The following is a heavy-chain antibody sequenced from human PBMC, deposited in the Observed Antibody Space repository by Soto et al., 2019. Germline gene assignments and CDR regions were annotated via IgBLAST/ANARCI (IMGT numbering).Heavy chain of an antibody. V-gene: IGHV1-18*01. J-gene: IGHJ4*02. Sequence: ASVKVSCKVSGYTLTELSMHWVRQAPGKGLEWMGGISAYNGKTNYAQKLQGRVTMTTDTSTSTAYMEPRSLRSDDTAVYYCARDVQRDYYGSGSYYNEDYFDYWGQGTLVTVSS. CDR3: ARDVQRDYYGSGSYYNEDYFDY. CDR1: GYTLTELS. D-gene: IGHD3-10*01. CDR2: ISAYNGKT.